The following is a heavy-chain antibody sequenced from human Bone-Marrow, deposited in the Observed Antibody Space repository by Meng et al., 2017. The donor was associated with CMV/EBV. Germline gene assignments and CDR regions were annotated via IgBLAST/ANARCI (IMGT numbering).Heavy chain of an antibody. CDR3: ARVSVDYYYGMDV. CDR2: IYSLGTT. Sequence: GESLKISCAASGFSVTDNYMTWVRQAPGKGLEWVSVIYSLGTTYYADSVKGRLTISRDTAKNTVLLQMNSLRAEDTAVYYCARVSVDYYYGMDVWGQGTTVTVSS. J-gene: IGHJ6*02. CDR1: GFSVTDNY. V-gene: IGHV3-66*01. D-gene: IGHD3-10*01.